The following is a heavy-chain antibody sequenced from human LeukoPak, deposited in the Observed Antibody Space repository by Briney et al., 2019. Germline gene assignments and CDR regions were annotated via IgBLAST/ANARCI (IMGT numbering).Heavy chain of an antibody. J-gene: IGHJ4*02. D-gene: IGHD6-19*01. CDR1: GFTFSSYW. Sequence: GGSLRLSCAASGFTFSSYWMSWVRQTPGKGLEWVANIKQDGSEKYYVDSVKGRFTISRDNAKNSLYLQMNSLRAEDTAVYYCATNMRVAVAGTWNYWGQGTLGTVSS. V-gene: IGHV3-7*01. CDR2: IKQDGSEK. CDR3: ATNMRVAVAGTWNY.